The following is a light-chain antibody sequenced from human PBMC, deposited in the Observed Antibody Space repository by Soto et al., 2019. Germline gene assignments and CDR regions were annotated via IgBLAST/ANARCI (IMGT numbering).Light chain of an antibody. CDR1: QSINSKS. Sequence: DIVLTQSPGTLSLSPGDGATVSCRVSQSINSKSLVWYQRKFGQAPRLLLYNTSSRATGIPDRFSGSGSGTDFTLSISRLEPEDFAVYYCQHYGGSFIFGPGTKVDFK. CDR3: QHYGGSFI. CDR2: NTS. V-gene: IGKV3-20*01. J-gene: IGKJ3*01.